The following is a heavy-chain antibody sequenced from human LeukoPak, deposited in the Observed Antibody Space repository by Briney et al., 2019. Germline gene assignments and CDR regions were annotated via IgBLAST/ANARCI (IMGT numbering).Heavy chain of an antibody. CDR2: IIPIFGTA. J-gene: IGHJ3*02. D-gene: IGHD5-24*01. CDR1: GGTFSSYA. V-gene: IGHV1-69*13. CDR3: ARNVEMDAFDI. Sequence: SVKVSCKASGGTFSSYAISWVRQDPGQGREWMGGIIPIFGTANYAQKFQGRVTITADESTSTAYMELSSLRSEDTAVYYCARNVEMDAFDIWGQGTMVTVSS.